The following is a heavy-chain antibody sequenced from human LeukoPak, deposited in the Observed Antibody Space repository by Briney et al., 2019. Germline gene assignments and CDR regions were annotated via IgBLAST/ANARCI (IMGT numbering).Heavy chain of an antibody. D-gene: IGHD3-3*01. Sequence: PGGSLRLSCAASGFTFSGYWMSWVRQAPGKGLEWVANIKQDGSEKYYVDSVKGRFTISRDNAKKSLYLQMSSLRAEDTAVYYCATDRGWRTSGYYLYYFEYWGQGTLVTYSS. CDR3: ATDRGWRTSGYYLYYFEY. J-gene: IGHJ4*02. CDR2: IKQDGSEK. CDR1: GFTFSGYW. V-gene: IGHV3-7*01.